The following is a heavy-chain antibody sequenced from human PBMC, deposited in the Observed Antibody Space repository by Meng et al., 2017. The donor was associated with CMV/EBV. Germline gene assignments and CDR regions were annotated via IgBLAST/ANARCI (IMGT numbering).Heavy chain of an antibody. J-gene: IGHJ3*02. D-gene: IGHD3-3*01. CDR1: GYTFTSYD. CDR3: ARVQGDFWGGYRNNAFDI. V-gene: IGHV1-8*01. CDR2: MNPNRGNT. Sequence: ASVPVSCKASGYTFTSYDINWVRQATGQGLEWMGWMNPNRGNTGYAQKFQGKVTMTRNTSISTSYMELSSLRSEDTTVYYCARVQGDFWGGYRNNAFDIWGQGTMVTVSS.